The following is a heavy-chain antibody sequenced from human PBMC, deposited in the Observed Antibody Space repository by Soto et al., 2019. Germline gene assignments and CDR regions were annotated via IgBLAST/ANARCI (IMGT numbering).Heavy chain of an antibody. Sequence: SVKVSCKASGSTFSSYTISWVRQAPGQGLEWMGRIIPILGIANYAQKFQGRVTITADKSTSTAYMELSSLRSEDTAVYYCARDGVYCGGDCPSRFDYWGRGTLVTVSS. CDR1: GSTFSSYT. V-gene: IGHV1-69*04. J-gene: IGHJ4*02. CDR2: IIPILGIA. D-gene: IGHD2-21*01. CDR3: ARDGVYCGGDCPSRFDY.